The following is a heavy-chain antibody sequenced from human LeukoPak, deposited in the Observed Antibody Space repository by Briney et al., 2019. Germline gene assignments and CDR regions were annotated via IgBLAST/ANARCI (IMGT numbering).Heavy chain of an antibody. J-gene: IGHJ4*02. CDR2: INPHNGDT. D-gene: IGHD2-15*01. V-gene: IGHV1-2*02. CDR1: GYTFIGYY. CDR3: ATARDIVVGGGPYYFDY. Sequence: VSVKVSCKASGYTFIGYYLHWVRQAPGQGLEWMGWINPHNGDTNYAQKFQGRVTMTRDTSITTAYMELSRLKSDDTAVYYCATARDIVVGGGPYYFDYWGQGTLVTVSS.